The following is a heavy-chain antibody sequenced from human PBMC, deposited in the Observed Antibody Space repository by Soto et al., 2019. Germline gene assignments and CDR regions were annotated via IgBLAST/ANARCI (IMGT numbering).Heavy chain of an antibody. V-gene: IGHV1-8*01. CDR1: GYTFTSYD. D-gene: IGHD3-10*01. CDR2: MNPNSGNT. J-gene: IGHJ6*03. CDR3: ARGDGLLWFGEFYYYYMDV. Sequence: ASVKVSCKASGYTFTSYDINWVRQATGQGLEWMGWMNPNSGNTGYAQKFQGRVTKTRNTSIATAYMELSSLRSEDTAVYYCARGDGLLWFGEFYYYYMDVWGKGTTVTVSS.